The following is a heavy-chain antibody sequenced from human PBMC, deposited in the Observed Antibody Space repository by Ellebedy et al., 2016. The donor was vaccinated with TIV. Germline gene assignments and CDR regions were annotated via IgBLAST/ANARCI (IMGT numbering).Heavy chain of an antibody. J-gene: IGHJ5*02. CDR3: ARGRVVGSNTKGTTNWFDP. D-gene: IGHD1-1*01. CDR1: GYTFSTYA. V-gene: IGHV1-3*01. CDR2: INAGTANT. Sequence: AASVKVSCKASGYTFSTYAMHWVRQAPGHRLEWMGWINAGTANTKYSQKFQGRITITRDTSASTAYMELSSLKSEDTAVYYCARGRVVGSNTKGTTNWFDPWGQGTLVTVFS.